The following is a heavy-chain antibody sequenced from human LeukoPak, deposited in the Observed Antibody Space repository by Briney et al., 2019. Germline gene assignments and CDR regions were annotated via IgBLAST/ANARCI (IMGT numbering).Heavy chain of an antibody. D-gene: IGHD2-15*01. V-gene: IGHV5-51*01. CDR2: SYPDDSDT. CDR1: GYPSTSYW. CDR3: ARGPVYCSGGSCYSRQFDY. J-gene: IGHJ4*02. Sequence: GGALEISWKGSGYPSTSYWIGWGRQMPGEGLGWVGISYPDDSDTRYSPSFQGQVTISADKSIITAYLQWSSLKASGTAMYYCARGPVYCSGGSCYSRQFDYWRQGTLVSVSS.